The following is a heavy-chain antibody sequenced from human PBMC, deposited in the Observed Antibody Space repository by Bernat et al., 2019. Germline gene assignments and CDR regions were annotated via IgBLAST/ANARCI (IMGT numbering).Heavy chain of an antibody. Sequence: QVQLQESGPGLVKPSETLSLTCTVSGGSISSYYWIWIRQPPGKGLEWIGYIYDSGSTNYNTSLKSRVTISVDTSKNQFSLKLSSVTAADTAVYYCAGHFRGLYYFDYWGQGTLVTVSS. CDR3: AGHFRGLYYFDY. CDR2: IYDSGST. CDR1: GGSISSYY. D-gene: IGHD3-10*01. V-gene: IGHV4-59*08. J-gene: IGHJ4*02.